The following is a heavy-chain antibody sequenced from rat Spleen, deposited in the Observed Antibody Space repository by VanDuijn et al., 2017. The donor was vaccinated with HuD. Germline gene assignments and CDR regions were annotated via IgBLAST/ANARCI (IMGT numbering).Heavy chain of an antibody. J-gene: IGHJ4*01. CDR2: ISYDGGSS. V-gene: IGHV5-22*01. D-gene: IGHD4-1*01. CDR1: GFTFSNYD. CDR3: ARHDGYVLDA. Sequence: EVQLVESGPGLVQPGRSMKLSCAASGFTFSNYDMAWVRQAPTKGLEWVASISYDGGSSHYRDSVKGRFTISRDTAKSILYLRLNSLGSEDTATYYCARHDGYVLDAWGQGASVTVSS.